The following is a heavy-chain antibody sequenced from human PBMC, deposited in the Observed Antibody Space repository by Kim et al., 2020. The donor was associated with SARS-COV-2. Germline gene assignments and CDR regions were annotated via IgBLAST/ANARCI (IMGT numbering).Heavy chain of an antibody. Sequence: GGSLRLSCTASGFTFSRYTMNWVRQAPGKGLEWVSCISTSSSYIYYADSVKGRFTISRDNAKNSLYLQMNSLRAEDTAVYYCARDYYDNSGLDPHVNWFDPWGQGTLVTVSA. CDR2: ISTSSSYI. V-gene: IGHV3-21*01. D-gene: IGHD3-22*01. J-gene: IGHJ5*02. CDR1: GFTFSRYT. CDR3: ARDYYDNSGLDPHVNWFDP.